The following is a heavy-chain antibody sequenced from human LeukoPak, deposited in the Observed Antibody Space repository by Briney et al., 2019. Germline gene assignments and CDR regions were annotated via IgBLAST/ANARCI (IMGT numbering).Heavy chain of an antibody. D-gene: IGHD2-2*01. Sequence: PGGSLRLSCAASGFTFSSYAMHWVRQAPGKGLEWVAVISYDGSNKYYADSVKGRFTISRDNSKNTLYLQMNSLRAEDTAVYYCARDLYPATSTSFFVMGYWGQGTLVTVSS. CDR1: GFTFSSYA. J-gene: IGHJ4*02. CDR3: ARDLYPATSTSFFVMGY. V-gene: IGHV3-30-3*01. CDR2: ISYDGSNK.